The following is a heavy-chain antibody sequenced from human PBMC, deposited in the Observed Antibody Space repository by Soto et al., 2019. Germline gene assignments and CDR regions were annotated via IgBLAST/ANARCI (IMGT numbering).Heavy chain of an antibody. V-gene: IGHV4-39*01. J-gene: IGHJ4*02. CDR2: ISYSGST. Sequence: PSETLSLTCTVSGGSISSSSYYWGWIRQSPEKGLEWIASISYSGSTYYNPSLKSRLIISVDTSKNQFSLKLSSVTAADTAVYYCARGQVVAAQHWGQGTLVTVSS. D-gene: IGHD2-15*01. CDR3: ARGQVVAAQH. CDR1: GGSISSSSYY.